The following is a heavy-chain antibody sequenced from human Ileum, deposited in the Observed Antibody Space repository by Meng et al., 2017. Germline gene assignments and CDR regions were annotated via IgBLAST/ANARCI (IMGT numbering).Heavy chain of an antibody. CDR1: GFTFSNYW. CDR2: INEDGRVT. D-gene: IGHD3-16*01. J-gene: IGHJ4*02. CDR3: ARINYVEDS. Sequence: GQRVGAGGNLVQPGGSLRLCCAAFGFTFSNYWMHWVRQTPGKGLVWVSRINEDGRVTNYADSVEGRFTVSRDNAKNTLYLQMNSLRVEDTGIYYCARINYVEDSWGQGTLVTVSS. V-gene: IGHV3-74*02.